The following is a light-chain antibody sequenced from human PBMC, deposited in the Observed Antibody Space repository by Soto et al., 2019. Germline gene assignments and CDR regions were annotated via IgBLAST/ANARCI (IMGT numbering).Light chain of an antibody. CDR2: GNT. Sequence: QSVLTQPPSVSRAPGQRVTISCTGSSSNIGANSDVHWYQQLTGAAPKLLIYGNTNRPSGVSDRFSASKSGTSASLAITGLQAEDEADYYCPSYDNSLSCFYVVVTGTKV. V-gene: IGLV1-40*01. CDR1: SSNIGANSD. J-gene: IGLJ1*01. CDR3: PSYDNSLSCFYV.